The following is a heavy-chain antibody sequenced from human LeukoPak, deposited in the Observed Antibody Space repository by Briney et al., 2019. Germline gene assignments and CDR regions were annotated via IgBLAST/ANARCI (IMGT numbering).Heavy chain of an antibody. CDR1: GFTFSNYA. CDR2: ISYDGSNK. Sequence: GGSLRLSCAASGFTFSNYAMHWVRQAPGKGLEWVAVISYDGSNKYYADSVKGRFTISRDNSKNTLYLQMNSLRAEDTAVNYCARDQFKTDCSSTSCPPSTWGQGTLVTVSS. CDR3: ARDQFKTDCSSTSCPPST. V-gene: IGHV3-30*01. J-gene: IGHJ5*02. D-gene: IGHD2-2*01.